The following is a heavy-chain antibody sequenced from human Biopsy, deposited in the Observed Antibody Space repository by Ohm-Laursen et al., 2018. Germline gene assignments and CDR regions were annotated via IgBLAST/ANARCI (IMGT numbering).Heavy chain of an antibody. V-gene: IGHV1-69*04. CDR1: GATFSSIG. J-gene: IGHJ5*01. CDR2: ISPISDTA. D-gene: IGHD2/OR15-2a*01. CDR3: ARTFGESFYGLSCDP. Sequence: GASVKVSCKASGATFSSIGITWVRQVPGQGLEWMGRISPISDTAHYAQKFQGRVTISADKSTGTAFMELSSLRSEDKAVYYCARTFGESFYGLSCDPWGQGSLVTVSS.